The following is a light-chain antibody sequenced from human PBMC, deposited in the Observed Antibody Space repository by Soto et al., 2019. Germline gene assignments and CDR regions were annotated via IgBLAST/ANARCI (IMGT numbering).Light chain of an antibody. CDR3: QQYGSSPQT. J-gene: IGKJ1*01. V-gene: IGKV3-20*01. CDR2: GAS. Sequence: DIVLTQSPGTLSLSPGDRATLSCRASQSVSTSYLAWYQQKPGQAPRLLIYGASSRATGIPDRFSGSGSGTDFTLTISRLEPEDFAVYYCQQYGSSPQTFGQGTKV. CDR1: QSVSTSY.